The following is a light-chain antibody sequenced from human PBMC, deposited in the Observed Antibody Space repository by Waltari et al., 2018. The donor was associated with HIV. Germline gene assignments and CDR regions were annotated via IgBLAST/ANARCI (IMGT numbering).Light chain of an antibody. CDR3: QSGDKGRTHSVV. V-gene: IGLV3-25*03. J-gene: IGLJ2*01. CDR1: VLPDQY. CDR2: KDH. Sequence: SSELIQPPSQSVSPGQTARIPCSGDVLPDQYVYWYQQRPGQAPLLVIYKDHERPSGIPERFSGSSSGTKATLTITGVQPEDEADYYGQSGDKGRTHSVVFGGGTKLTVL.